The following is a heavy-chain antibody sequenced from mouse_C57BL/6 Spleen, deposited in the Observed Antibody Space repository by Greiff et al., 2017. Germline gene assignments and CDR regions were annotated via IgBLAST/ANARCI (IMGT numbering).Heavy chain of an antibody. V-gene: IGHV1-59*01. Sequence: VQLQQPGAELVRPGTSVKLSCKASGYTFTSYWMHWVKQRPGQGLEWIGVIDPSDSYTNYNQKFKGKATLTVDTSSSTAYMQLSSLTSEDSAVDYWARGYDGPSFAYWGQGTLVTVSA. CDR2: IDPSDSYT. CDR3: ARGYDGPSFAY. J-gene: IGHJ3*01. CDR1: GYTFTSYW. D-gene: IGHD2-3*01.